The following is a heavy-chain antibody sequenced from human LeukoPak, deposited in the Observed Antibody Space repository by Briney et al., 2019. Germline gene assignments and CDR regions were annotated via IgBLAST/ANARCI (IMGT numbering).Heavy chain of an antibody. CDR3: AKDIDMGGEGPKSRFDY. CDR2: IKQDGSEK. D-gene: IGHD1-26*01. J-gene: IGHJ4*02. V-gene: IGHV3-7*03. Sequence: GGSLRLSCAASRFTFNNYWMSWVRQAPGKGLEWVANIKQDGSEKYYADSVKGRFTISRDNSKNSLYLQMNSLRAEDTALYYCAKDIDMGGEGPKSRFDYWGQGTLVTVSS. CDR1: RFTFNNYW.